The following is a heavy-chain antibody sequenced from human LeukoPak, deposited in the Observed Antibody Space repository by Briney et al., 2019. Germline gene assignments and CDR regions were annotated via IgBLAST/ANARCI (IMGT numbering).Heavy chain of an antibody. V-gene: IGHV4-34*01. D-gene: IGHD6-19*01. CDR3: ASPAVAGDRYYYGMDV. CDR2: INHSGST. CDR1: GGSFSGYY. J-gene: IGHJ6*02. Sequence: PSETLSLTCAVYGGSFSGYYWSWIRQPPGKGLEWIGGINHSGSTNYNPSLKSRVTISVDTSKNQFSLKLSSVTAADTAVYYCASPAVAGDRYYYGMDVWGQGTTVTVSS.